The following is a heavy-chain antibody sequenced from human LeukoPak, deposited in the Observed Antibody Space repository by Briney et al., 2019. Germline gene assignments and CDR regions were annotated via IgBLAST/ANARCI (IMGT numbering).Heavy chain of an antibody. V-gene: IGHV1-18*04. CDR2: ISAYNGNT. CDR3: ARDTTYYDSSGYSKRFDY. D-gene: IGHD3-22*01. CDR1: GYTFTGYY. J-gene: IGHJ4*02. Sequence: ASVKVSCKASGYTFTGYYMHWVRQAPGQGLEWMGWISAYNGNTNYAQKLQGRVTMTTDTSTSTAYMELRSLRSDDTAVYYCARDTTYYDSSGYSKRFDYWGQGTLVTVSS.